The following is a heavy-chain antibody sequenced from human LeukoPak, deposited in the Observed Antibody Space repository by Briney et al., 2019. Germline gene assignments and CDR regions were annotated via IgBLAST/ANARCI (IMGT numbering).Heavy chain of an antibody. CDR1: GFTVSSNY. D-gene: IGHD3-10*01. CDR2: ISSSSSYI. J-gene: IGHJ3*02. V-gene: IGHV3-21*01. CDR3: ARAQSVVRGVADAFDI. Sequence: GGSLRLSCAASGFTVSSNYMSWVRQAPGKGLEWVSSISSSSSYIYYADSVKGRFTISRDNAKNSLYLQMNSLRAEDTAVCYCARAQSVVRGVADAFDIWGQGTMVTVSS.